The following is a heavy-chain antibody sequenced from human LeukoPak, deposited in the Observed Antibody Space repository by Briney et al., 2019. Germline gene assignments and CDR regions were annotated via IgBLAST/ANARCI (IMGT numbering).Heavy chain of an antibody. CDR3: ARDVRGCGGDFDDCEYYYNGMDV. CDR1: GASISSNNW. D-gene: IGHD2-21*02. J-gene: IGHJ6*02. Sequence: SETLSLTCAVSGASISSNNWWSWVRQPPGKGLEWIGEIFFTGTTTYNPSLKSRVSMSLDKSKNQFSLNLTSVTAADTAIYYCARDVRGCGGDFDDCEYYYNGMDVWGQGTTVTVSS. V-gene: IGHV4-4*02. CDR2: IFFTGTT.